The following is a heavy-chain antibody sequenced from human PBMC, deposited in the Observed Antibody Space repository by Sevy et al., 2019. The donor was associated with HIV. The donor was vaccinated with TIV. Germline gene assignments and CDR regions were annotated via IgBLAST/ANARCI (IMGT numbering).Heavy chain of an antibody. V-gene: IGHV3-23*01. CDR3: AEDGALGNWVRIYYYYGMDV. CDR1: GFTFSSYA. J-gene: IGHJ6*02. CDR2: ISGSGGST. Sequence: GGSLRLSCAASGFTFSSYAMSWVRQAPGKGLEWVSAISGSGGSTYYADSVKGRFNMSRDNSKNTLYLQMNSLRAEDMAVYDCAEDGALGNWVRIYYYYGMDVWGQGTTVTVSS. D-gene: IGHD7-27*01.